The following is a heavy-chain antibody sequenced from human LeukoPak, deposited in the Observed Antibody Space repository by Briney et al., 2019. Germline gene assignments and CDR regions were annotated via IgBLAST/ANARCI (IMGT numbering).Heavy chain of an antibody. CDR3: ARGGNWVVGPTSAFDI. D-gene: IGHD1-26*01. CDR1: GYTFTSYG. Sequence: ASVKVSCKASGYTFTSYGISWVRQAPGQGLEWMGWISAYNGNTNYAQKLQGRVTMTTDTPTSTVYMELRSLRSDDTAVYYCARGGNWVVGPTSAFDIWGQGTMVTVSS. CDR2: ISAYNGNT. V-gene: IGHV1-18*01. J-gene: IGHJ3*02.